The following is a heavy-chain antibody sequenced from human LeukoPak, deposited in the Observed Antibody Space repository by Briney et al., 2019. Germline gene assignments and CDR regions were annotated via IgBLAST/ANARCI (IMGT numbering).Heavy chain of an antibody. CDR1: GFTLSNYW. CDR2: IKQDGSEK. CDR3: ARSRYCTNGICSYFDY. Sequence: GGSLRLSCAASGFTLSNYWMSWVRQAPGKGLEWVANIKQDGSEKYHVDSVKGRFTISRDIAKNSLYLQMNSLRAEDTAVYYCARSRYCTNGICSYFDYWGQGILVTVSS. J-gene: IGHJ4*02. D-gene: IGHD2-8*01. V-gene: IGHV3-7*03.